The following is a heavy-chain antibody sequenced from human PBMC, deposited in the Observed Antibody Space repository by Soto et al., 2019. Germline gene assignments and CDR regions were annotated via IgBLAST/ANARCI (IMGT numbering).Heavy chain of an antibody. Sequence: AXATLSLTCSVCAAYFSKYAWTWIRQPPGKGLEWIGYIYFNGNTKYNPSLEGRLTISIDTSKKEFSLKLTSVTAADAAVYYCASVTFGGIVLAHWGQGTLVTAS. D-gene: IGHD3-16*01. CDR2: IYFNGNT. V-gene: IGHV4-59*01. CDR3: ASVTFGGIVLAH. J-gene: IGHJ4*02. CDR1: AAYFSKYA.